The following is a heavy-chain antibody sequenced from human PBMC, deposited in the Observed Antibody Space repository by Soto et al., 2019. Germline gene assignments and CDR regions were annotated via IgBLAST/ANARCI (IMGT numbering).Heavy chain of an antibody. D-gene: IGHD5-18*01. J-gene: IGHJ4*02. Sequence: ASVKVSCKASGYTFTSYGISWVRQAPGQGREWMGWISAYNGNTNYAQKLQGRVTMTTDTSTSTAYMELRSLRSDDTAVYDCAGEGRRYSYGLSDYWGQRXLVTVSS. V-gene: IGHV1-18*04. CDR2: ISAYNGNT. CDR1: GYTFTSYG. CDR3: AGEGRRYSYGLSDY.